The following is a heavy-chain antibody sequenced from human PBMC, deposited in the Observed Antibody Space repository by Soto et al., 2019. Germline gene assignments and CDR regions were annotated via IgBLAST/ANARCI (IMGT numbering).Heavy chain of an antibody. J-gene: IGHJ6*02. CDR1: GFTFSGYG. D-gene: IGHD6-13*01. CDR3: AKDGTPSPPSGYGMDV. CDR2: ISYDGSNK. V-gene: IGHV3-30*18. Sequence: PGGSLRLSCAASGFTFSGYGMHWVRQAPGKGLEWVAVISYDGSNKYYADSVKGRFTISRDNSKNTLYLQMNSLRAEDTAVYYCAKDGTPSPPSGYGMDVWGQGTTVTVSS.